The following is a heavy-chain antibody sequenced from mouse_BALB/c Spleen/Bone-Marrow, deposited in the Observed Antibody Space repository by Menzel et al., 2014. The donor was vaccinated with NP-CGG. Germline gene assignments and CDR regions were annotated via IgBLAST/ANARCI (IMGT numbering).Heavy chain of an antibody. Sequence: LQQPGSELVRPGASVKLSCKASGYTFINYWIHWAKQRPGQGLEWIGNFYPGSGTTNYDEKFKTKATLTVDTFSSTAYMQLSSLTSEDSAVYYCTKGNYFFDYWGQGTTLTVSS. CDR1: GYTFINYW. D-gene: IGHD2-1*01. V-gene: IGHV1S22*01. CDR2: FYPGSGTT. CDR3: TKGNYFFDY. J-gene: IGHJ2*01.